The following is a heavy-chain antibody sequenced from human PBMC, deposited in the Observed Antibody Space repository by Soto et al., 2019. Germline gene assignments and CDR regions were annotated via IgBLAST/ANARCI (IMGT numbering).Heavy chain of an antibody. Sequence: QVQLQQWGAGLLKPSETLSLTCAVYGGSFSGYYWSWIRQPPGKGLEWIGEIHHSGSTNYNPSHKSRVTITVDTSKNQFALTLRSVTAADTAVYYCASGPRGSGPDYYYMAVWGKGTTVTVSS. V-gene: IGHV4-34*01. CDR3: ASGPRGSGPDYYYMAV. D-gene: IGHD3-10*01. CDR1: GGSFSGYY. CDR2: IHHSGST. J-gene: IGHJ6*03.